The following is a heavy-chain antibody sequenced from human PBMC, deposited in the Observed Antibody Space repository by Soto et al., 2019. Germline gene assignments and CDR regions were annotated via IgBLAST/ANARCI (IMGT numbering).Heavy chain of an antibody. Sequence: PGGSLRLSCAASGFTVSSNYMSWVRQAPGKGLEWVSVIYSGGSTYYADSVKGRFTISRDNSKNTLYLQMNSLRAEDTAVYYCASPGAHYYDSSGYYFSDYWGQGTLVTVSS. CDR1: GFTVSSNY. CDR2: IYSGGST. V-gene: IGHV3-53*01. CDR3: ASPGAHYYDSSGYYFSDY. J-gene: IGHJ4*02. D-gene: IGHD3-22*01.